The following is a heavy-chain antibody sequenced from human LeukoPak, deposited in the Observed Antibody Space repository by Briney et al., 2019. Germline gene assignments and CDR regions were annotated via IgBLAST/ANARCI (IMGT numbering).Heavy chain of an antibody. CDR3: GKNRYSGSLSPFDI. J-gene: IGHJ3*02. D-gene: IGHD1-26*01. CDR2: ISGGGGNT. Sequence: GGSLRLSCAASKFAFSSYAMSWVRQAPGKGLEWVSAISGGGGNTYYADSVKGRFTISRDNSKNTLYLQMNSLRAEDMAVYYCGKNRYSGSLSPFDIWGQGTMVTVSS. CDR1: KFAFSSYA. V-gene: IGHV3-23*01.